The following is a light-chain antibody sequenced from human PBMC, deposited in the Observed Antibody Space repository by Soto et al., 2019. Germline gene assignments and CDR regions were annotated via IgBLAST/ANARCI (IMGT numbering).Light chain of an antibody. CDR2: GAS. CDR1: QSISSE. V-gene: IGKV3-15*01. J-gene: IGKJ2*01. Sequence: EIVMTQSPATLSGSPGERATLSCRASQSISSELAWYQQRPGQPPRLLIYGASTRATGVPDRFTGSGSGSDFTLTISGLQSGDFAVYYCQQGHNWPLTFGQGTRLEI. CDR3: QQGHNWPLT.